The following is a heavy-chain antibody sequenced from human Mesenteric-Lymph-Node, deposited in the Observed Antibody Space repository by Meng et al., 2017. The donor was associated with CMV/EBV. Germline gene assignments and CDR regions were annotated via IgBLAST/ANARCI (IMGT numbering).Heavy chain of an antibody. CDR2: IYYSGST. CDR3: ARANDILTGYRVRYFDY. V-gene: IGHV4-31*02. CDR1: ISSGGYC. Sequence: ISSGGYCWSWIRQDPGKGLEWIGYIYYSGSTYYDPSLKSRVTITVNTSENQFSLKLSSVTAADTAVYYYARANDILTGYRVRYFDYWGQGTLVTVSS. D-gene: IGHD3-9*01. J-gene: IGHJ4*02.